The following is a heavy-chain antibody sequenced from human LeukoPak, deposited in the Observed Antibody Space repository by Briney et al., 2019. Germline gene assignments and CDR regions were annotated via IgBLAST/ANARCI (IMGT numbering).Heavy chain of an antibody. J-gene: IGHJ4*02. D-gene: IGHD3-3*01. CDR3: ARDRLPSHQDDFDY. CDR2: ISSFSGTI. Sequence: GGSLRLSCVASGITFSSYSMNWVRQAPGKGLEWVSYISSFSGTINYADSVKGRFTISRDNSKNTLYLQMNSLRPEDTAVYYCARDRLPSHQDDFDYWGQGTLVTVSS. V-gene: IGHV3-48*01. CDR1: GITFSSYS.